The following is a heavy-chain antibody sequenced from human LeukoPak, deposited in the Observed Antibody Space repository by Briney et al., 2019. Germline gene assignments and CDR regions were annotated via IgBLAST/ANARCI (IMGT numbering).Heavy chain of an antibody. J-gene: IGHJ4*02. V-gene: IGHV3-9*01. CDR1: GFAFDDYA. CDR2: ISWNSGSI. Sequence: GGSLRLSCAASGFAFDDYAMHWVRQAPGKGLEWVSGISWNSGSIGYADSVKGRFTISRDNAKNSLYLQMNSLRAEDTALYYCAKDSNGSGSYFDYWGQGTLVTVSS. CDR3: AKDSNGSGSYFDY. D-gene: IGHD3-10*01.